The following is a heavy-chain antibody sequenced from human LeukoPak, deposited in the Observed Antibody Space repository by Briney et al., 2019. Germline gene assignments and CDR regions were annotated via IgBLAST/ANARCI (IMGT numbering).Heavy chain of an antibody. J-gene: IGHJ3*02. V-gene: IGHV3-15*01. D-gene: IGHD3-22*01. CDR3: TTDRGLYDSSGYYYFATDI. CDR2: IKSKSDGGTT. CDR1: GFTFSNAW. Sequence: GGSLRLSCAASGFTFSNAWMNWVRQAPGKGLERVGRIKSKSDGGTTDYAAPVKGRFTISRDDSKNTLFLQMNSLKTEDTAVYYCTTDRGLYDSSGYYYFATDIWGQGTMVTVSS.